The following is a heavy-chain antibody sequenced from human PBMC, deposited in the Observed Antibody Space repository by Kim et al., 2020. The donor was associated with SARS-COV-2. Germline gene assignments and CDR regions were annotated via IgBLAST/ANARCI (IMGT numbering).Heavy chain of an antibody. CDR3: ARSLVGQNWLDP. D-gene: IGHD1-26*01. J-gene: IGHJ5*02. CDR1: GGSIRSYY. CDR2: TYHSGTT. Sequence: SETLSLTCTVSGGSIRSYYWNWIRQAPGKALEWIGKTYHSGTTNYNRSLKSRVTMSVDTSKDQISLKMSSVTAADTSVYFCARSLVGQNWLDPWGQGTLV. V-gene: IGHV4-59*01.